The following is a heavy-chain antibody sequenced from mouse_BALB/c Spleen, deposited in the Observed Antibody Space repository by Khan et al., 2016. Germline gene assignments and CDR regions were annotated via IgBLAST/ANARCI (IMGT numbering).Heavy chain of an antibody. Sequence: VQLKQSGAELVKPGASVKLSCTASGFNIKDTYMHWVKQRPEQGLEWIGKIDPTNGNTNYDPKFQGKATVTADTSSNTAYLQLSSLASEDTAVYYCASRTITPQYFDVWGAGTTVTVSS. V-gene: IGHV14-3*02. CDR3: ASRTITPQYFDV. D-gene: IGHD1-2*01. CDR2: IDPTNGNT. CDR1: GFNIKDTY. J-gene: IGHJ1*01.